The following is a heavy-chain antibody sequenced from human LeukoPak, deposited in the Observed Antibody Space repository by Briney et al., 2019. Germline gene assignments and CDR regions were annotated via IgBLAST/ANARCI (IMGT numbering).Heavy chain of an antibody. J-gene: IGHJ5*02. D-gene: IGHD6-13*01. CDR2: MNPNSGNT. V-gene: IGHV1-8*01. CDR3: ARGWYGQLTFDP. CDR1: GYTFTSYD. Sequence: VASVKLSCTASGYTFTSYDINWVRQATGQGLEWMGWMNPNSGNTGYAQKFQGRVTMTRNTSISTAYMELSSLRSEDTAVYYCARGWYGQLTFDPWGQGTLVTVSS.